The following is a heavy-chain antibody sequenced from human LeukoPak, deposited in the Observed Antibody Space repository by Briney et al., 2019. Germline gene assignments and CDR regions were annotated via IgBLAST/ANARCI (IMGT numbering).Heavy chain of an antibody. V-gene: IGHV1-18*01. CDR3: AREGYYYDSSGNGAFDI. Sequence: TSVKVSCKASGYTFTNYGITWVRQAPGQGLEWMGWISASNGDTHYSEKFQDRITVTTDTSTSTAYMELRSLRSDDTAVYYCAREGYYYDSSGNGAFDIWGQGTMVTVSS. D-gene: IGHD3-22*01. J-gene: IGHJ3*02. CDR2: ISASNGDT. CDR1: GYTFTNYG.